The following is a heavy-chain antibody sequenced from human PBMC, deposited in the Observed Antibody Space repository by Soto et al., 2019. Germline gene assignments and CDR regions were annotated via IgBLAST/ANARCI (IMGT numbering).Heavy chain of an antibody. CDR1: GGSISSGDYY. CDR2: IYYSGST. V-gene: IGHV4-30-4*01. D-gene: IGHD6-13*01. J-gene: IGHJ5*02. CDR3: ASGEYSSSWYKRRGWFDP. Sequence: QVQLQESGPGLVKPSQTLSLTCTVSGGSISSGDYYWSWIRQPPGKGLEWIGYIYYSGSTYYNPSLKSRVTISVDTPKNQFSLKLSSVTAADTAVYYCASGEYSSSWYKRRGWFDPWGQGTLVTVSS.